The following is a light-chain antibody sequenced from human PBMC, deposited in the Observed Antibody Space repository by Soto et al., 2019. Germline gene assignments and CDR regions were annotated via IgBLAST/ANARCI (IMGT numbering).Light chain of an antibody. CDR1: QSIRSY. CDR2: AAS. V-gene: IGKV1-39*01. Sequence: DIRMTQSPSSLSASVGDRVTITCRASQSIRSYLNWYQQKPGKAPKLLIYAASSLESGVPSRFSGSGSGTDFTLTISILYPEDFSTYYCQHSYSPRRLTFGGETKVDI. CDR3: QHSYSPRRLT. J-gene: IGKJ4*01.